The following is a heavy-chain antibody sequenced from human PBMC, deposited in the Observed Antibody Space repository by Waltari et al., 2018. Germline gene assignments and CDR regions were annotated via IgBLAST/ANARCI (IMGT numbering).Heavy chain of an antibody. D-gene: IGHD1-26*01. Sequence: QVQLVQSGAEVKKPGASVKVSCKASGYTFTSYAMHWVRPAPGQRLEWMGWINAGNGNTKYSQKCQGRVTITRDTSASTAYMELSSLRSEDTAVYYCARDKWRYSGSYFGYFDYWGQGTLVTVSS. CDR3: ARDKWRYSGSYFGYFDY. V-gene: IGHV1-3*01. CDR2: INAGNGNT. J-gene: IGHJ4*02. CDR1: GYTFTSYA.